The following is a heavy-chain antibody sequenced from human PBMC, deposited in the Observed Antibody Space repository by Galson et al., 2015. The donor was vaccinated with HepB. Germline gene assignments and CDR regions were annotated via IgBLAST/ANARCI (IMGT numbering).Heavy chain of an antibody. J-gene: IGHJ1*01. CDR2: ISSSGTYM. CDR1: GFTFSIYS. V-gene: IGHV3-21*01. CDR3: ARDTSGGEPTYYYSWAFQH. Sequence: SLRLSCAASGFTFSIYSMNWVRQAPGKGLEWVSSISSSGTYMYDADSVKGRFTISRDNAKNSLYLQMNSLRAEDTAVYYCARDTSGGEPTYYYSWAFQHWGQGTLVTVSS. D-gene: IGHD3-10*01.